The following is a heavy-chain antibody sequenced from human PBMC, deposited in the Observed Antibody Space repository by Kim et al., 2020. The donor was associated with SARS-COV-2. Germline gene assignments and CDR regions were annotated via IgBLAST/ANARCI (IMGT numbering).Heavy chain of an antibody. V-gene: IGHV3-53*01. CDR1: GFTVSSNY. J-gene: IGHJ4*02. CDR2: IYSGGST. CDR3: AREEDKRATVTA. Sequence: GGSLRLSCAASGFTVSSNYMSWVRQAPGKGLEWVSVIYSGGSTYYADSVKGRFTISRDNSKNTLYLQMNSLRAEDTAVYYCAREEDKRATVTAWGQGTLVTVSS. D-gene: IGHD4-17*01.